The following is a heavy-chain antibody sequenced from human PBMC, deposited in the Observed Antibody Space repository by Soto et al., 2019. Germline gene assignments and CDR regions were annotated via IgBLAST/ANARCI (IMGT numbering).Heavy chain of an antibody. CDR3: ARDGYDFWSGYPVYYYMDV. Sequence: PGGSLRLSCAASGFTFSSYSINWVRPAPGKGLEWVSYISSSSSTIYYADSVKGRFTISRDNAKNSLYLQMNSLRAEDTAVYYCARDGYDFWSGYPVYYYMDVWGKGTTVTVSS. D-gene: IGHD3-3*01. CDR1: GFTFSSYS. J-gene: IGHJ6*03. V-gene: IGHV3-48*01. CDR2: ISSSSSTI.